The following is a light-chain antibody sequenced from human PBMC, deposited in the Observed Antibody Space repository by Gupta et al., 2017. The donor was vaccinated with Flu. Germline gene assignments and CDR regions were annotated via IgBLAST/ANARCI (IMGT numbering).Light chain of an antibody. V-gene: IGKV3-11*01. CDR1: QNVNNY. CDR3: QQRSNWLT. CDR2: DAS. J-gene: IGKJ4*01. Sequence: SPATLSLARGERATLSCRASQNVNNYLAWYQQKPGQAPRLLIYDASNRATGVPARFSGSGSGTDFTLTISSRDPEDFAVYYCQQRSNWLTFGGGTKVEIK.